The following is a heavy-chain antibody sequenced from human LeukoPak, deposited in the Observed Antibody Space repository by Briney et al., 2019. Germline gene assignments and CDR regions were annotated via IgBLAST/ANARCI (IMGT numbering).Heavy chain of an antibody. Sequence: ASVKVSCKASGYTFSGYYMHWVRQAPGQGLEWMGWINPNSGGTNYAQKFQGRVTMTRDTSISTAYMELNSLRSDDTAVSYCATLWFGELPLDYWGQGTLVTVSS. V-gene: IGHV1-2*02. CDR2: INPNSGGT. D-gene: IGHD3-10*01. CDR1: GYTFSGYY. J-gene: IGHJ4*02. CDR3: ATLWFGELPLDY.